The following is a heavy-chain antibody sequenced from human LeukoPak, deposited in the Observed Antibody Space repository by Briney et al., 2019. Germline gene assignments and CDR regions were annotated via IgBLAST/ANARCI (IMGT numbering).Heavy chain of an antibody. V-gene: IGHV3-23*01. D-gene: IGHD4-17*01. CDR2: FSVSDKTT. Sequence: GGSLRLSCAASGFTFSSDWMSWVRQAAGKGLEWVSGFSVSDKTTYYADSVKGRFIISRDNSENTLYLQIKSLRAEDTAVYYCAKDPSMYDGDYIIRWGQGTLVIVSS. CDR3: AKDPSMYDGDYIIR. CDR1: GFTFSSDW. J-gene: IGHJ4*02.